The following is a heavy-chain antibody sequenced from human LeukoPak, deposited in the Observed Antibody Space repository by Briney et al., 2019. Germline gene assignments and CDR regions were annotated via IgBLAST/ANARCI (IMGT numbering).Heavy chain of an antibody. D-gene: IGHD3-22*01. Sequence: GGSLRLSCAASGFTVSSNYMSWVRQAPGKGLEWVSVIYSGGSTYYADSVKGRFTISRDNSKNTLYLQMNSLRAEDTAVYYCARDSGYPYNWFDPWGQGTLVTASS. V-gene: IGHV3-66*01. CDR1: GFTVSSNY. CDR3: ARDSGYPYNWFDP. J-gene: IGHJ5*02. CDR2: IYSGGST.